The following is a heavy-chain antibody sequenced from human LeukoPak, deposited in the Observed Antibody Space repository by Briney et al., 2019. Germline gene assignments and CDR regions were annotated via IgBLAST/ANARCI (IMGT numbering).Heavy chain of an antibody. CDR3: ARSGGAGYYTDFDY. CDR2: IISIFGTA. V-gene: IGHV1-69*05. Sequence: SVKVSCKASGGTFSSYAISWVRQAPGQGLEWMGRIISIFGTANYAQKFQGRVTITTDESTSTAYMELSSLRSEDTAVYYCARSGGAGYYTDFDYWGQGTLVTVSS. J-gene: IGHJ4*02. CDR1: GGTFSSYA. D-gene: IGHD3/OR15-3a*01.